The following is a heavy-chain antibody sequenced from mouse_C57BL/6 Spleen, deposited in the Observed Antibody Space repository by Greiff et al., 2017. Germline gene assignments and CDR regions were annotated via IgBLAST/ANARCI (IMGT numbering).Heavy chain of an antibody. CDR2: IDPSDSET. J-gene: IGHJ3*01. Sequence: QVQLQQSGAELVRPGSSVKLSCKASGYTFTSYWMHWVKQRPIQGLEWIGNIDPSDSETHYNQKFKDKATLTVDKSSSTAYMQLSSLTSEDSAVYYCARERNGNYRTAWFAYWGQGTLVTVSA. CDR1: GYTFTSYW. D-gene: IGHD2-1*01. V-gene: IGHV1-52*01. CDR3: ARERNGNYRTAWFAY.